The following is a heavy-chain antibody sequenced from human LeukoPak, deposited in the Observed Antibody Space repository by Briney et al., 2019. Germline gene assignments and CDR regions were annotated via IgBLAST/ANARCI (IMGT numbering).Heavy chain of an antibody. CDR2: IYYSGST. Sequence: SETLSLTCTVSGGSISSSDYYWGWIRQPPGKGLEWIGSIYYSGSTYYNPSLKSRVTISVDTSKNQFSLKLTSVTAADTAVYYCARLPGGSGWALFDYWGQGTLVTVSS. V-gene: IGHV4-39*01. D-gene: IGHD6-19*01. CDR1: GGSISSSDYY. J-gene: IGHJ4*02. CDR3: ARLPGGSGWALFDY.